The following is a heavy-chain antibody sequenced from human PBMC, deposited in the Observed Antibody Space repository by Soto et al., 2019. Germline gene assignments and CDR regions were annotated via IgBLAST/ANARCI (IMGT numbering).Heavy chain of an antibody. CDR1: GYTFITYD. J-gene: IGHJ4*02. CDR2: MNPSNGNA. CDR3: ATGIAAAPSGFDY. Sequence: AASVKVSCKASGYTFITYDINWVRQATGQGLEWMGWMNPSNGNAGYAQKFQGRVTMTEDTSTDTAYMELSSLRSEDTAVYYCATGIAAAPSGFDYWGQGTLVTVSS. D-gene: IGHD6-13*01. V-gene: IGHV1-8*01.